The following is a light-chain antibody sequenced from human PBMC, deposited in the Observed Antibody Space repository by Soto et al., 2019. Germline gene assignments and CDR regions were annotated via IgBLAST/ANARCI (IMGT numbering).Light chain of an antibody. CDR3: QQYNSYPLT. J-gene: IGKJ4*01. CDR2: KAS. V-gene: IGKV1-5*03. Sequence: DLQMTQSPSTLSASVGDRVTITCRASQSISSWLAWYQQKPGKAPNVLIYKASSLESGAPSRFSGSGSGTEFTRNISSLQPDDFATYFCQQYNSYPLTFGGGTKVEIK. CDR1: QSISSW.